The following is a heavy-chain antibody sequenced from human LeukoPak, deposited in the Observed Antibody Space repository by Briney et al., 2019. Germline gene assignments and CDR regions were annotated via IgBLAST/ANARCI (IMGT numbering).Heavy chain of an antibody. V-gene: IGHV1-18*01. Sequence: GASVKVSCKASGYTFTSYGISWVRQAPGQGLEWMGWISAYNGNTNYAQKLQGRVTMTTDTSTSTAYMELRSLRSDDTAVYYCARAGCSSTSCYRTLDSGDYWGQGTLVTVSS. J-gene: IGHJ4*02. CDR2: ISAYNGNT. CDR1: GYTFTSYG. D-gene: IGHD2-2*02. CDR3: ARAGCSSTSCYRTLDSGDY.